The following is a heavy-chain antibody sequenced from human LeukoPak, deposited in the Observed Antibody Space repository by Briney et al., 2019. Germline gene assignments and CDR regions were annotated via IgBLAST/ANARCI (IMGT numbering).Heavy chain of an antibody. J-gene: IGHJ4*02. CDR1: GFTFSGST. CDR3: ARQQWLDGAYYFDC. D-gene: IGHD6-19*01. V-gene: IGHV3-21*01. CDR2: ISTSSSYI. Sequence: GGSLRLSCAASGFTFSGSTMNWVRQAPGKGLEWVSFISTSSSYIYYADSVRGRFTISRDNAKNSLYLQVNSLRAEDTAVYYCARQQWLDGAYYFDCWGQGTLVTVSS.